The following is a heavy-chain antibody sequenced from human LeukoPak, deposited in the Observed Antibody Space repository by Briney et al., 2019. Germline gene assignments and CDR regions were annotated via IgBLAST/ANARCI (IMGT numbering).Heavy chain of an antibody. D-gene: IGHD6-19*01. V-gene: IGHV3-73*01. J-gene: IGHJ4*02. CDR3: TRLRYSSGWFDY. CDR2: IRSKANSYAT. CDR1: GFTVSSNY. Sequence: GGSLRLSCAASGFTVSSNYMSWVRQAPGKGLEWVGRIRSKANSYATAYAASVKGRFTISRDDSKNTAYLQMNSLKTEDTAVYYCTRLRYSSGWFDYWGQGTLVTVSS.